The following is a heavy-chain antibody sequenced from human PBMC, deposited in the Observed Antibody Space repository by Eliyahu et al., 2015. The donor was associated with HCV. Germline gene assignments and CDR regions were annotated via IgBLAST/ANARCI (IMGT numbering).Heavy chain of an antibody. V-gene: IGHV3-48*03. J-gene: IGHJ6*02. CDR2: ISSSGSTV. CDR1: GFTFSSYE. CDR3: ARDAGRLDWLLSYYYGMDV. D-gene: IGHD3/OR15-3a*01. Sequence: EVQLVESGGGLVQPGGSLRLSCAASGFTFSSYEMNWVRQAPGKGLGWVSYISSSGSTVYYADSVKGRFTISRDNAKNSLYLQMNSLRAEDTAVYYCARDAGRLDWLLSYYYGMDVWGQGTTVTVSS.